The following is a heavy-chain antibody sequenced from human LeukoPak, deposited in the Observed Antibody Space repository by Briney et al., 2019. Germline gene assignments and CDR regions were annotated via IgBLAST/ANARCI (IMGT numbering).Heavy chain of an antibody. CDR3: VSLDGVYYYHMDV. Sequence: GGSLRLSCAVSGFTFSSSWMHWVRQAPGKGLVWVSHIKTDGSTTAYTDSVKGRFTISRDNAKITLYLQMNSLRAEDSAVYYCVSLDGVYYYHMDVWAKGPRSSSL. CDR1: GFTFSSSW. J-gene: IGHJ6*02. D-gene: IGHD3/OR15-3a*01. CDR2: IKTDGSTT. V-gene: IGHV3-74*01.